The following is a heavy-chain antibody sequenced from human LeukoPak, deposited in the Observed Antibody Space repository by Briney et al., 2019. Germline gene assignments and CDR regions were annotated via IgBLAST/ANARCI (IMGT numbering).Heavy chain of an antibody. J-gene: IGHJ3*02. CDR1: GGSFSGYY. Sequence: PSETLSLTCAVYGGSFSGYYWSWIRQPPGKGLEWIGEIYHSGSTNYNPSLKSRVTISVDKSKNQFSLKLSSVAAADTAVYYCARGGYSYGYSAFDIWGQGTMVTVSS. D-gene: IGHD5-18*01. CDR3: ARGGYSYGYSAFDI. CDR2: IYHSGST. V-gene: IGHV4-34*01.